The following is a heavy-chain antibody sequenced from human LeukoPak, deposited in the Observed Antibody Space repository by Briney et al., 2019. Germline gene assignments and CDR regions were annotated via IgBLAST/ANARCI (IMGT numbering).Heavy chain of an antibody. J-gene: IGHJ4*02. V-gene: IGHV1-24*01. Sequence: GASVKVSCKVSGYTLTELSMHWVRQAPGKGLEWMGGFDREDSETIYAQKFQGRVTMTEDTSTDTAYMELTSLISEDTAVYYCTARIKDFLYYDILTGYPDYWGQVTLVTVSS. D-gene: IGHD3-9*01. CDR2: FDREDSET. CDR1: GYTLTELS. CDR3: TARIKDFLYYDILTGYPDY.